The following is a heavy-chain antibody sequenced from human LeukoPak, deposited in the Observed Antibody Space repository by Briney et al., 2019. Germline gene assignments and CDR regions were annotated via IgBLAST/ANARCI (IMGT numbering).Heavy chain of an antibody. V-gene: IGHV1-2*06. D-gene: IGHD3-10*01. Sequence: ASVKVSCKASGYTFTGYDLHWVRQAPGQGLEWMGRINPNSGGTNYAQKFQGRVTMTRDTSISTAYMELSRLRSDDTAVYYCARDRRDYYGSGSYNEFDYWGQGTLVTVSS. CDR3: ARDRRDYYGSGSYNEFDY. CDR2: INPNSGGT. J-gene: IGHJ4*02. CDR1: GYTFTGYD.